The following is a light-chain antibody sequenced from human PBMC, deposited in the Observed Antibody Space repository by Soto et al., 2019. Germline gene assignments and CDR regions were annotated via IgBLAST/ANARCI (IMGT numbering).Light chain of an antibody. CDR3: QKYNSPPPFN. Sequence: DIQMTQSPSSLSASVGDRVTITCRASQGISNYLAWYQQIPGKVPKLLIYAASTLHSGVPSRFSGSGSGTDFTLTISSLQADDVATYFCQKYNSPPPFNFGPGTNVDIK. V-gene: IGKV1-27*01. J-gene: IGKJ3*01. CDR1: QGISNY. CDR2: AAS.